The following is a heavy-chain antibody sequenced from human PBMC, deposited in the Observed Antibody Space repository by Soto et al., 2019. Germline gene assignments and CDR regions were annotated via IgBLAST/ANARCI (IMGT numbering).Heavy chain of an antibody. CDR3: AKGPYDSSGYYYKT. J-gene: IGHJ5*02. CDR2: ISYDGSNK. Sequence: GSLRLSCAASGFTFSSYGMHWVRQAPGKGLEWVAVISYDGSNKYYADSVKGRFTISRDNSKNTLYLQMNSLRAEDTAVYYCAKGPYDSSGYYYKTWGQGTLVTVSS. V-gene: IGHV3-30*18. CDR1: GFTFSSYG. D-gene: IGHD3-22*01.